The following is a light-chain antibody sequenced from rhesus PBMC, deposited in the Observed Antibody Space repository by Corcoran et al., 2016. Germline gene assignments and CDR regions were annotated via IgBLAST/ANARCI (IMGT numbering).Light chain of an antibody. CDR3: DSYRTRSTYI. V-gene: IGLV2-38*01. CDR1: SGDIGDYNG. Sequence: QSALTQPPSLSKSLGQSVTISCTGTSGDIGDYNGVSWYQQRPGTAPRLLIHEVTKRPLGVSDRFSGSRSGNTASLTISGLQAEDEADYFCDSYRTRSTYIFGSGARLTVL. CDR2: EVT. J-gene: IGLJ1*01.